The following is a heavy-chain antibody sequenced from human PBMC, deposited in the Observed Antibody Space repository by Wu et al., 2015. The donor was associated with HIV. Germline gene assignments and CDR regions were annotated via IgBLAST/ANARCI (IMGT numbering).Heavy chain of an antibody. D-gene: IGHD3-3*01. CDR3: ARGGYANYDFWSAYPSY. V-gene: IGHV1-2*02. CDR1: GYTFTDYY. Sequence: QVQLVRSGAEVKKPGASVKVSCQASGYTFTDYYIHWLRQAPGQGLEWMGWINPNSGGTNYAQKFHGRVTLTRDTSIGTAYMELSRLTSDDTAVYYCARGGYANYDFWSAYPSYWGQGTLVTVSS. CDR2: INPNSGGT. J-gene: IGHJ4*02.